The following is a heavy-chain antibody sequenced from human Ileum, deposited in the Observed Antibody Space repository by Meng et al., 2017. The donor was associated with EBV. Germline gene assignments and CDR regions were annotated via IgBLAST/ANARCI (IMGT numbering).Heavy chain of an antibody. J-gene: IGHJ4*02. V-gene: IGHV1-3*01. CDR1: GYKFADYT. Sequence: VQAGLEWNELGHAVNGSCKASGYKFADYTIPWLRQAPGQRLEWLGWINPGIGSTYDSKTIRGRLTITMDTSASTVYMRLTSLTSEDTAVYYCAREEGGRFDSWGQGTLVTVSS. CDR2: INPGIGST. D-gene: IGHD2-15*01. CDR3: AREEGGRFDS.